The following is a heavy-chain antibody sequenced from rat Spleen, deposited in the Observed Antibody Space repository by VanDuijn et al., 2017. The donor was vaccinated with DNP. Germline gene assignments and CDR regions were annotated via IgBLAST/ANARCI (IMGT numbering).Heavy chain of an antibody. D-gene: IGHD1-5*01. V-gene: IGHV5-31*01. Sequence: EVQLVESGGDLVQPGRSLKLSCGASGFTFNHYWMTWIRQVPGKGLEWVASITNTGGTTYYPDSVKGRFTISRDNAKSILYLQMDSLRSEDTATYYCARHGEVHLRYAMDAWGQGVMVTVSS. J-gene: IGHJ2*01. CDR3: ARHGEVHLRYAMDA. CDR2: ITNTGGTT. CDR1: GFTFNHYW.